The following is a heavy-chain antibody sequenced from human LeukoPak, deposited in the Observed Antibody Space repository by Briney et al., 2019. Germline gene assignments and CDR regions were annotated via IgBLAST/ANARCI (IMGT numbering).Heavy chain of an antibody. V-gene: IGHV1-69*04. CDR3: ARGSSGDRVDY. Sequence: SVNVSCKASGVTLNTFSVSWVRQAPGQGLEWVGRILPSLNVPNYARRFQGRITISADRSANTVYMELTNLRFADTAIYFCARGSSGDRVDYWGQGTLVTVSS. CDR1: GVTLNTFS. CDR2: ILPSLNVP. D-gene: IGHD7-27*01. J-gene: IGHJ4*02.